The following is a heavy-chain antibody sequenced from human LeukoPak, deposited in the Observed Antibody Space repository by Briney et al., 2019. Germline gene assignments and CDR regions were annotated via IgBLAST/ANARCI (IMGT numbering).Heavy chain of an antibody. CDR1: GFTFSSHA. D-gene: IGHD1-7*01. CDR2: ISGSGGST. V-gene: IGHV3-23*01. CDR3: AKELRWNYAGRWFDP. Sequence: GGSLRLSCAAFGFTFSSHAMTWVRQAPGKGLEWVSAISGSGGSTYYADSVKGRFTISRDNSKNTLYLQMNSLRAEDTAVYYCAKELRWNYAGRWFDPWGQGTLVTVSS. J-gene: IGHJ5*02.